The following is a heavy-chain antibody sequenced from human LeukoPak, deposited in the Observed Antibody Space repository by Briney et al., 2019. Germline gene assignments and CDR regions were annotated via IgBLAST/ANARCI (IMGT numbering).Heavy chain of an antibody. D-gene: IGHD4-17*01. J-gene: IGHJ4*02. CDR2: MNPNSGNT. CDR3: ARSHGDSYYFDY. CDR1: GYTFTSYD. V-gene: IGHV1-8*01. Sequence: ASVKVSCKASGYTFTSYDINWVRHATGQGLEWMGWMNPNSGNTGYAQKFQGRVTMTRNTSISTAYMELSSLRSEDTAVYYCARSHGDSYYFDYWGQGTLVTVSS.